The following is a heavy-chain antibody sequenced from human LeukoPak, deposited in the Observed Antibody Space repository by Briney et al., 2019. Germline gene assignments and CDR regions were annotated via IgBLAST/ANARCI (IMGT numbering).Heavy chain of an antibody. CDR3: AHLTYYYDSSGYRVFDY. J-gene: IGHJ4*02. V-gene: IGHV2-5*02. CDR2: IYWDDDK. CDR1: GFSLSTSGVG. D-gene: IGHD3-22*01. Sequence: SGPTLVKPTQTLTLTCTFSGFSLSTSGVGVGWIRQPPGKALEWLALIYWDDDKRYSPSLKSRLTITKDTSKNQVVLTMTNMDPVDTATYYCAHLTYYYDSSGYRVFDYWGQGTLVTVSS.